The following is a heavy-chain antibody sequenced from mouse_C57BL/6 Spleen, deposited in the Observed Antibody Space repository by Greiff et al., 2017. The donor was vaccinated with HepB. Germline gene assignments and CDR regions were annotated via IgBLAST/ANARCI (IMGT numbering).Heavy chain of an antibody. CDR3: ARLWATTVVATEDY. D-gene: IGHD1-1*01. CDR2: INPSTGGT. CDR1: GYSFTGYY. V-gene: IGHV1-42*01. J-gene: IGHJ2*01. Sequence: EVQLQQSGPELVKPGASVKISCKASGYSFTGYYMNWVKQSPEKSLEWIGEINPSTGGTTYNQKFKAKATLTVDKSSSTAYMQLKSLTSEDSAVYYCARLWATTVVATEDYWGQGTTLTVSS.